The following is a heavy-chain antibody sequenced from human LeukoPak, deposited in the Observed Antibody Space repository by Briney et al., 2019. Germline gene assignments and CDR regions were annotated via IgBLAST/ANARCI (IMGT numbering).Heavy chain of an antibody. Sequence: AGGSLRLSCAASGFTFSSYWMSWVRQAPGKGLEWVANIKQDGSEKYYVDSVKGRFTISRDNAKNSLYLQMNSLRAEDTAVYYCAKDTHSFGQYQLLGFDYXXXGTLVTVXS. CDR3: AKDTHSFGQYQLLGFDY. J-gene: IGHJ4*01. V-gene: IGHV3-7*03. CDR1: GFTFSSYW. D-gene: IGHD2-2*01. CDR2: IKQDGSEK.